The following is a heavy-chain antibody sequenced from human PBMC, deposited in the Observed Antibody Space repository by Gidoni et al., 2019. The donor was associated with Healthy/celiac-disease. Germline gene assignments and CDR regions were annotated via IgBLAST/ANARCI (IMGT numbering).Heavy chain of an antibody. CDR3: TNDYYDSTIFDY. Sequence: EVQLVESGGGLVKPGGSLRLSCAASGFTFGNAWMSWVRQAPGKGLEWVGRIKSKTDGGTTDYAAPVKGRFTISRDDSKNTLYLQMNSLKTEDTAVYYCTNDYYDSTIFDYWGQGTLVTVSS. CDR1: GFTFGNAW. V-gene: IGHV3-15*01. J-gene: IGHJ4*02. CDR2: IKSKTDGGTT. D-gene: IGHD3-22*01.